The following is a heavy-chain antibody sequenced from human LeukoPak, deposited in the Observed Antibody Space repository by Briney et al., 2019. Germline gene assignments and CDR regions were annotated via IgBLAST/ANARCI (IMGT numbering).Heavy chain of an antibody. V-gene: IGHV3-21*01. D-gene: IGHD2-2*01. CDR1: GFTFSSYN. CDR3: AKDRSAAATGY. Sequence: GGSLRLSCAASGFTFSSYNMNWVRQTPGQGLEWVSSITSGSSHIYYADSVKGRFTISRDNAKSSLYLQMNSLRAEDTAVYYCAKDRSAAATGYWGQGTLVTVSS. J-gene: IGHJ4*02. CDR2: ITSGSSHI.